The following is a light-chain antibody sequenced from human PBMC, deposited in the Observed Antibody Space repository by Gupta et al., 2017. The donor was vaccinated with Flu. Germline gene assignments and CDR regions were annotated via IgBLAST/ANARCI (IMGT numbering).Light chain of an antibody. J-gene: IGKJ4*01. V-gene: IGKV1-9*01. CDR1: QGISNF. CDR2: AAS. CDR3: QQLNNYFTLT. Sequence: SFLSASVGDSVNITCRASQGISNFLAWYQQKPGKAPNVLIYAASALQSGVPSRFSGNGSGTEFTLTISSLQPEDCATYYCQQLNNYFTLTFGGGTKVEIK.